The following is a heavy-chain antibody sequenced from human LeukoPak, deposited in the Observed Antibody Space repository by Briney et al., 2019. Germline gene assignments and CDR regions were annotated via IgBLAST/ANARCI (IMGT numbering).Heavy chain of an antibody. CDR1: GFYFKNAW. CDR3: NTVSHHVAY. V-gene: IGHV3-15*01. Sequence: PGGSLRLSCGASGFYFKNAWMDWFRQAPGKGLEWVGRIKSNPDGGTTEYAAPVKGRFAISRDDSKTMLYLQMSSLMTEDTAVCYCNTVSHHVAYWGRGALVTVSS. CDR2: IKSNPDGGTT. J-gene: IGHJ4*02.